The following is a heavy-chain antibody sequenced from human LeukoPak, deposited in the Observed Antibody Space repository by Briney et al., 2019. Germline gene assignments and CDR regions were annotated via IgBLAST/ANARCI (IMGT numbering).Heavy chain of an antibody. Sequence: SETLSLTCTVSGGSISSSSYYWGWIRQPPGKELEWIGSIYYSGSTYYNPSLKSRVTISVDTSKNQFSLKLSSVTAADTAVYYCAEGQGYGPVNYYYYYMDVWGKGTTATVSS. CDR1: GGSISSSSYY. CDR2: IYYSGST. V-gene: IGHV4-39*07. J-gene: IGHJ6*03. CDR3: AEGQGYGPVNYYYYYMDV. D-gene: IGHD5-18*01.